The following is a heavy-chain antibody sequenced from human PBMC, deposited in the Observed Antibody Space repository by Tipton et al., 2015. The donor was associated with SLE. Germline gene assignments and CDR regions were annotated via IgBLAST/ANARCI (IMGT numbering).Heavy chain of an antibody. Sequence: TLSLTCPVSGGSISSHFWSWIRQPPGKGLEWIGYIYYSGSTNYNPSLKSRVTISVDTSKNQFSLKLSSVTAADTAVYYCARGIRIVGATHDAFDIWGQGTMVTVSS. V-gene: IGHV4-59*08. CDR1: GGSISSHF. J-gene: IGHJ3*02. CDR3: ARGIRIVGATHDAFDI. D-gene: IGHD1-26*01. CDR2: IYYSGST.